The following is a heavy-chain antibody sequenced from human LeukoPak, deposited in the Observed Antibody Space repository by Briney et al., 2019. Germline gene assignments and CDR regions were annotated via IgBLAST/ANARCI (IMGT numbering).Heavy chain of an antibody. Sequence: SETLSLTCTVSGGSISSSSYYWGWIRQPPGKGLEWIGTIFYSGSTYYNPSLKSRVTISVDTSKNQFSLKLSSVTAADTAIYYCAKGAGGFSYYNWFDPWGQGTLVTVSS. CDR2: IFYSGST. J-gene: IGHJ5*02. CDR1: GGSISSSSYY. D-gene: IGHD5-18*01. V-gene: IGHV4-39*07. CDR3: AKGAGGFSYYNWFDP.